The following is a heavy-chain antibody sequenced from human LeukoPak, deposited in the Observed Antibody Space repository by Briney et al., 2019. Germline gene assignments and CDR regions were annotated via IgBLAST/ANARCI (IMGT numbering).Heavy chain of an antibody. D-gene: IGHD6-19*01. CDR1: GGSISNYY. CDR3: ARGYSSGWHYFAF. Sequence: SETLSLTCTVSGGSISNYYWSWIRQPPGKGLEWIGYVYYTGNTDHNPSLKRRDTISVDTSRNQFSLKLNSVTAADTAVYYCARGYSSGWHYFAFWGQGILVTVSS. J-gene: IGHJ4*02. V-gene: IGHV4-59*01. CDR2: VYYTGNT.